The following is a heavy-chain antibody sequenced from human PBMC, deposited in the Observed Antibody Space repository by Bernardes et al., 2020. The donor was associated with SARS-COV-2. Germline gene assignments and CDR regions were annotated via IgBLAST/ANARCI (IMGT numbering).Heavy chain of an antibody. D-gene: IGHD1-1*01. CDR1: GFIYSYSV. CDR2: IFYDGEGK. Sequence: GGSLCLSCLAPGFIYSYSVVHCVRQASGKGLDWVEVIFYDGEGKYHADSVRGRFTISRDNSRNTLYLQMNSLRAEDAGVYYCARDVTDSNGYNLLHWCQGALVTVSS. V-gene: IGHV3-30*12. J-gene: IGHJ4*02. CDR3: ARDVTDSNGYNLLH.